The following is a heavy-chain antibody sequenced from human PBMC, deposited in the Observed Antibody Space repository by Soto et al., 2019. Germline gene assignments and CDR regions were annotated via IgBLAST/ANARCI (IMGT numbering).Heavy chain of an antibody. CDR3: ARSAGCSGGSCYADYYYYYVMDV. J-gene: IGHJ6*02. CDR2: IYPGDSDT. Sequence: GESLKISCKGSGYSFTSYWIGWVRQMPGKGLEWIGTIYPGDSDTRYSPSFQGQVTISADKSINTAYLQWSSLKASDTAMYFCARSAGCSGGSCYADYYYYYVMDVWGQGTTVTVSS. V-gene: IGHV5-51*01. CDR1: GYSFTSYW. D-gene: IGHD2-15*01.